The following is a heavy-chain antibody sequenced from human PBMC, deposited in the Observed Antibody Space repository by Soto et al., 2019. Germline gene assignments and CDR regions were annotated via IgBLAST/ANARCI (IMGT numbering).Heavy chain of an antibody. D-gene: IGHD2-15*01. Sequence: SETLSLTCTVSGGSISSYYWSWIRQPPGKGLEWIGYIYYSGSTNYNPSLKSRVTISVDTSKNQFSLKLSSVTAADTAVYYCARRVYCSGGSCRDYWGQGTLVTVSS. CDR2: IYYSGST. CDR1: GGSISSYY. V-gene: IGHV4-59*08. J-gene: IGHJ4*02. CDR3: ARRVYCSGGSCRDY.